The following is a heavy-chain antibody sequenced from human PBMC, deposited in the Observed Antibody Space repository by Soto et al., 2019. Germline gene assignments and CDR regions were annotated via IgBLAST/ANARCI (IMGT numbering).Heavy chain of an antibody. CDR2: ISAYNGNT. CDR3: AREYYDYVWGSYRHDAFDI. V-gene: IGHV1-18*01. Sequence: QVQLVQSGAEVKKPGASVKVSCKASGYTFTSYGISWVRQAPGQGLEWMGWISAYNGNTNYAQKLQGRVTMTTDTATSTAYMELRSLRSDDTAVYYCAREYYDYVWGSYRHDAFDIWGQGTMVTVSS. CDR1: GYTFTSYG. J-gene: IGHJ3*02. D-gene: IGHD3-16*02.